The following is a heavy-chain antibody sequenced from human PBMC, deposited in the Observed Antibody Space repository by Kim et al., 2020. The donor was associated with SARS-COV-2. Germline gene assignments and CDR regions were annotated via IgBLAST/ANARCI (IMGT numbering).Heavy chain of an antibody. CDR3: ARESPFSLTGYYFDY. Sequence: SVKVSCKASGGTFSSYAISWVRQAPGQGLEWMGGIIPIFGTANYAQKFQGRVTITADESTSTAYMELSSLRSEDTAVYYCARESPFSLTGYYFDYWGQGTLVTVSS. V-gene: IGHV1-69*13. CDR1: GGTFSSYA. D-gene: IGHD3-9*01. J-gene: IGHJ4*02. CDR2: IIPIFGTA.